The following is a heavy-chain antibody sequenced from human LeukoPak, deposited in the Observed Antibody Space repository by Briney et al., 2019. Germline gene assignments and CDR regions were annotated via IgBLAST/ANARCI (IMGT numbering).Heavy chain of an antibody. CDR1: GGSISSSSYY. CDR3: ASHYDIVVVVAATPGAFDI. V-gene: IGHV4-39*01. D-gene: IGHD2-15*01. CDR2: IYYSGST. Sequence: SETLSLTCTVSGGSISSSSYYWGWIRQPPGKGLEWIGSIYYSGSTYYNPSLKSRVTISVDTSKNQFSLKLSSVTAAGTAVYYCASHYDIVVVVAATPGAFDIWGQGTMVTVSS. J-gene: IGHJ3*02.